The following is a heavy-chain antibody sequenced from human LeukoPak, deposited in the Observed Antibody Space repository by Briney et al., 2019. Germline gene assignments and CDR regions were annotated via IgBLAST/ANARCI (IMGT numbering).Heavy chain of an antibody. V-gene: IGHV4-59*01. CDR3: ARDLSSSWYGYFDY. CDR2: IYYSGST. Sequence: SETLSLTCTVSGGSISSYYWSWIRQPPGKGLEWIGYIYYSGSTNYNPSLKSRVTISVDTSKNQFSLKLSSVAAADTAVYYCARDLSSSWYGYFDYWGQGTLVTVSS. CDR1: GGSISSYY. J-gene: IGHJ4*02. D-gene: IGHD6-13*01.